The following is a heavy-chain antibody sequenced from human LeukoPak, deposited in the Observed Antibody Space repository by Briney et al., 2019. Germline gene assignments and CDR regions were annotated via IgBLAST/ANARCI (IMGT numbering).Heavy chain of an antibody. CDR1: EYTFTSHY. Sequence: ASVKVSCKASEYTFTSHYMHWVRQAPGQGLEWMGLINPSAGSTSYAQKFQGRVTMTRDKSISTAYLQWSSLKAADTAMHYCARRAYSDYGPVDYWGQGTMVTVSS. D-gene: IGHD5-12*01. CDR2: INPSAGST. J-gene: IGHJ4*02. CDR3: ARRAYSDYGPVDY. V-gene: IGHV1-46*01.